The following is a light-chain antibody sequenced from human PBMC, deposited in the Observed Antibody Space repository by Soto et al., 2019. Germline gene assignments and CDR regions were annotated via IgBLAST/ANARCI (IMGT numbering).Light chain of an antibody. V-gene: IGLV1-40*01. CDR2: GNT. CDR1: SSNIGAGYD. Sequence: QSVLTQPPSVSGAPGQRVTISCTGSSSNIGAGYDVHWYQQVPGTAPKLLMYGNTNRPSGVPDRFSGSKSGTSASLAITGLQAEDEAEYYCQSYDSSLGDSVFGGGTKLTVL. J-gene: IGLJ3*02. CDR3: QSYDSSLGDSV.